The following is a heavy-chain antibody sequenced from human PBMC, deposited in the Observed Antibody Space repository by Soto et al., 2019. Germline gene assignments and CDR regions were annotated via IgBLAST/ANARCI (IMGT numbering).Heavy chain of an antibody. V-gene: IGHV1-69*13. D-gene: IGHD3-10*01. CDR3: ARVRGVGGYYYYGMDV. J-gene: IGHJ6*02. CDR2: IIPIFGTG. Sequence: SVKVSCQASGGTFSSHAISWVRQAPGQGLAGMGGIIPIFGTGNYAQKFQGRVTITADESTSTAYIELSSLRSEDTAVYYCARVRGVGGYYYYGMDVWGQGTTVTVS. CDR1: GGTFSSHA.